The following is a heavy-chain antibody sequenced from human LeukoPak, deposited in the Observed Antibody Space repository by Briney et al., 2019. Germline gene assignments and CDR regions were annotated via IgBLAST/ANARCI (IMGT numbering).Heavy chain of an antibody. Sequence: ASVKVSCKASGYTFTMNGISWVRQAPGQGLEWMGWISSYNGKTNYAQRLQGRVTMTTDTSTSTAYMELSGLRSEDTAVYYCARAGYSSSWPSEYWGQGTLVTVSS. CDR1: GYTFTMNG. CDR2: ISSYNGKT. V-gene: IGHV1-18*01. CDR3: ARAGYSSSWPSEY. J-gene: IGHJ4*02. D-gene: IGHD6-13*01.